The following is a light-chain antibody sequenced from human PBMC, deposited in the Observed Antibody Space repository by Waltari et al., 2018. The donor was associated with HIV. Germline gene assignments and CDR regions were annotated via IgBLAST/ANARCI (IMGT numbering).Light chain of an antibody. Sequence: EIVMTQSPATLSVSPGERATLSCRASQSVSSNLAWYQQKPGQAPRLLIYGASTRATGSPARFRGSGSGTEFTRTISSLQSEDFAVYYCQQYNNWPPYTFGQGTKLEIK. J-gene: IGKJ2*01. V-gene: IGKV3-15*01. CDR1: QSVSSN. CDR2: GAS. CDR3: QQYNNWPPYT.